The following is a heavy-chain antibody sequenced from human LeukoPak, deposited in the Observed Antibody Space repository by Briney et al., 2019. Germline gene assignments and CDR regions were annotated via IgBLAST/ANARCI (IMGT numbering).Heavy chain of an antibody. V-gene: IGHV3-15*01. CDR3: TTSSGGVATDSPAFGT. Sequence: GGSLRLSCAASGFTFSSYSMNWVRQAPGKGLEWVGRIKSGADGATTDCAASVKGRFAISREDSNDTLYLQMTSLKIEDTGVYYCTTSSGGVATDSPAFGTWGQGTLVTVSS. CDR1: GFTFSSYS. J-gene: IGHJ5*02. D-gene: IGHD2-15*01. CDR2: IKSGADGATT.